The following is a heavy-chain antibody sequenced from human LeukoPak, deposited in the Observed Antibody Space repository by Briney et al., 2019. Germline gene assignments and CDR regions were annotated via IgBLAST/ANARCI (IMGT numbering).Heavy chain of an antibody. J-gene: IGHJ4*02. CDR3: AKYTSGTSYRGLDQ. CDR2: IIGSAVNT. Sequence: GESLRLSCGASGLTVSSYGMSWVRQAPGKGLEWVSTIIGSAVNTYYADSVKGRFTISRDDSKNTVYLQMNSLRAEDTAVYSCAKYTSGTSYRGLDQWGQGTRVTVSS. V-gene: IGHV3-23*01. D-gene: IGHD3-10*01. CDR1: GLTVSSYG.